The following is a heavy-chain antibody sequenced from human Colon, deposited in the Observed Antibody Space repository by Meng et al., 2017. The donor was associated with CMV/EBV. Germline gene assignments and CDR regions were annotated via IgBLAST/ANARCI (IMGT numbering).Heavy chain of an antibody. CDR1: GFTASSNF. D-gene: IGHD2-2*01. Sequence: GGSLRLSCVASGFTASSNFMSWVRQAPGKGLEWVSIIYSGGTIKYADSVKGRFTISRDSSTNTLYLQIDSLRAEDTAVYFCARNRRNCGSVSCYGYYGMDVWGQGTTVTVSS. CDR3: ARNRRNCGSVSCYGYYGMDV. CDR2: IYSGGTI. J-gene: IGHJ6*02. V-gene: IGHV3-53*01.